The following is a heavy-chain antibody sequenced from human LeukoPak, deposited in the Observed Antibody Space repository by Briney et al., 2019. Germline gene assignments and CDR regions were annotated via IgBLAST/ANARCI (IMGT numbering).Heavy chain of an antibody. J-gene: IGHJ4*02. CDR2: ISSSGSTI. CDR3: ARDDSYGLDY. CDR1: GFTFSSYS. Sequence: GGSLRLSCAASGFTFSSYSMNWVRQAPGKGLEWVSYISSSGSTIYYADSVKGRFTISRDNAKNSLYLQMNSLRAEDTAVYYCARDDSYGLDYWGQGTLVTVSS. D-gene: IGHD5-18*01. V-gene: IGHV3-48*04.